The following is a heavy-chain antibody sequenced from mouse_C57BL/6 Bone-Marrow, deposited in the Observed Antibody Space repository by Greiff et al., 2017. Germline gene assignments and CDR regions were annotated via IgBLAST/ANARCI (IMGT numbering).Heavy chain of an antibody. V-gene: IGHV1-55*01. CDR1: GYTFTSYW. Sequence: VQLQQPGAELVKPGASVKMSCKASGYTFTSYWITWVKQRPGQGLEWIGDIYPTSGRTNYNEKFKSNAILTVDTSSNTAYMQLSRLTSDDSAVFYCARSGPLGRSFDYWGQGPTLTVSS. CDR3: ARSGPLGRSFDY. CDR2: IYPTSGRT. J-gene: IGHJ2*01. D-gene: IGHD4-1*01.